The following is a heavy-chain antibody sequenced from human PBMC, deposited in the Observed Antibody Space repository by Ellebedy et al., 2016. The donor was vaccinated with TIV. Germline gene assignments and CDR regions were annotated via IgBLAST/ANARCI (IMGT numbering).Heavy chain of an antibody. J-gene: IGHJ4*02. D-gene: IGHD2-2*02. Sequence: GESLKISXAASGFTFSSYAMSWVRQAPGKGLEWVSAISGSGGSTYYADSVKGRFTISRDNSKNTLYLQMNSLRAEDTAVYYCAKAMGYCSSTSCYTLGIDYWGQGTLVTVSS. CDR3: AKAMGYCSSTSCYTLGIDY. CDR2: ISGSGGST. CDR1: GFTFSSYA. V-gene: IGHV3-23*01.